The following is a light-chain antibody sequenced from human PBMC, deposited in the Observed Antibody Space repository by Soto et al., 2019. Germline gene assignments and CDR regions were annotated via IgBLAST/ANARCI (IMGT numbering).Light chain of an antibody. CDR1: QTISTY. CDR3: QKSSSIPYT. V-gene: IGKV1-39*01. CDR2: GAS. J-gene: IGKJ2*01. Sequence: DIQMTQSPSSLSASVGDRVTITCRASQTISTYLNWYQQIPGKAPKLLIYGASNLQNGVPSRFSGSGSGTDFTLTISSLQLEDFATYYCQKSSSIPYTFGQGTKLEIK.